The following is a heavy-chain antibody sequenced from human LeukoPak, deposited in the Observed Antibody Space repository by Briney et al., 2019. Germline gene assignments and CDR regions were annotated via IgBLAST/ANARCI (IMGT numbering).Heavy chain of an antibody. D-gene: IGHD6-13*01. CDR3: ARVVGPAAAGAFNWFDP. V-gene: IGHV1-18*01. CDR1: GYTFLSYG. J-gene: IGHJ5*02. CDR2: ISSYNGNT. Sequence: ASVKVSCKASGYTFLSYGITWVRQAPGQGLEWMGWISSYNGNTDYAQKIQGRVSMTTDTSTSTGYMELRSLRSDDTAVYYCARVVGPAAAGAFNWFDPWGQGTLVTVSS.